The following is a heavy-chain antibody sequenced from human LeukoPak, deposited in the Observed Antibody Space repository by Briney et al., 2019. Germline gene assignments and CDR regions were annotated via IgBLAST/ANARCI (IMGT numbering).Heavy chain of an antibody. CDR3: AKDIVGNLWFGELYGYYFDY. Sequence: GGSLRLSCAASGFTFSSYGMHWVRQAPGKGLEWVAFIRYDGSNKYYADSVKGRFTISRDNSKNTLYLQMNSLRAEDTAVYYCAKDIVGNLWFGELYGYYFDYWGQGTLVTVSS. J-gene: IGHJ4*02. D-gene: IGHD3-10*01. CDR2: IRYDGSNK. CDR1: GFTFSSYG. V-gene: IGHV3-30*02.